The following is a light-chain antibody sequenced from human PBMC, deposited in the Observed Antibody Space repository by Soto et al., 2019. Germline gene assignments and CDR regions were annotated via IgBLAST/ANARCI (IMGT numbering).Light chain of an antibody. CDR3: SSYAGSNDVI. Sequence: QSVLTQPPSASGSPGQSVTISCTGTSSDVGGYKYVSWYQQHPGKAPKLMINEVSKRPSGVPDRFSGSKSGNTASLTVSGLQAEDEADYYCSSYAGSNDVIFGGGTKLTVL. J-gene: IGLJ2*01. V-gene: IGLV2-8*01. CDR2: EVS. CDR1: SSDVGGYKY.